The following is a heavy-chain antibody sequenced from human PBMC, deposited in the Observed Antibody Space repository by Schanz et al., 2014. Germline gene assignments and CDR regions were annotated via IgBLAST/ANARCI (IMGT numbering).Heavy chain of an antibody. Sequence: QVQLVESGGGVVQPGRSLRLSCAASGFTMITYAMHWVRQPPGKGLEWVAILTYDGSNTYHADSVKGRFTISRDNSKNTLYLQMNSLRAEDTAVYYCIRGDIMVVPVAHFWGQGILVTVSS. CDR3: IRGDIMVVPVAHF. CDR1: GFTMITYA. J-gene: IGHJ4*02. CDR2: LTYDGSNT. D-gene: IGHD2-2*01. V-gene: IGHV3-30*04.